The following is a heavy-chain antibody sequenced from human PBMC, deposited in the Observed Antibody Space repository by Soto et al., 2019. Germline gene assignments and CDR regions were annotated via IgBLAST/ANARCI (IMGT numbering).Heavy chain of an antibody. J-gene: IGHJ3*01. CDR1: GYSFTSYC. CDR2: IYPGDSDT. Sequence: PGESLKISCKGSGYSFTSYCIGWARQMPGKGLEWMGMIYPGDSDTRYSPSFQGQVTISAAKSISTAYLEWSSLKASDTAIYYCAGRHYYDSSGDYDAFDVWGQGTMVTVSS. CDR3: AGRHYYDSSGDYDAFDV. V-gene: IGHV5-51*01. D-gene: IGHD3-22*01.